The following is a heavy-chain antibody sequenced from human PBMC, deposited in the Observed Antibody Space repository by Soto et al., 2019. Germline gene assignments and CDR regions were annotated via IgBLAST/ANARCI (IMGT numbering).Heavy chain of an antibody. CDR2: IKSKTDGGTT. Sequence: EVQLVESGGGLVKPGGSLRLSCAASGFTFSNAWMSWVRQAPGKGLEWVGRIKSKTDGGTTDYAAPVKGRFTISRDDSKNTLYLQMNSLKTEDTAVYYCTTASRERAILSHGYYYHGMDVWGQGTTVTVSS. V-gene: IGHV3-15*01. D-gene: IGHD1-26*01. J-gene: IGHJ6*02. CDR1: GFTFSNAW. CDR3: TTASRERAILSHGYYYHGMDV.